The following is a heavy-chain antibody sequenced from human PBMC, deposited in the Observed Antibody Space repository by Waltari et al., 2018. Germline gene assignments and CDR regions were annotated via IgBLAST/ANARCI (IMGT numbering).Heavy chain of an antibody. V-gene: IGHV3-53*02. CDR2: IYSGGST. CDR3: ARVVDGYNYL. D-gene: IGHD1-1*01. J-gene: IGHJ5*02. CDR1: GFTVSSNY. Sequence: EVQLVETGGGLIQPGGSLRRACAASGFTVSSNYMSWVRQAPGKGLEWVSVIYSGGSTYYADSVKGRFTISRDNAKNTLYLQMNSLRAEDTAVYYCARVVDGYNYLWGQGTLVTVSS.